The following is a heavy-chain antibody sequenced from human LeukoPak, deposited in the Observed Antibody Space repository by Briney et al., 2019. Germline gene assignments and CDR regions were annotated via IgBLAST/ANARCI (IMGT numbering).Heavy chain of an antibody. D-gene: IGHD1-26*01. J-gene: IGHJ4*02. CDR2: IRYDGSNK. CDR1: GFTFSSYG. V-gene: IGHV3-30*02. Sequence: AGVSLRLSCAASGFTFSSYGMYWVRQAPGKGLEWMAFIRYDGSNKYYADSVKGRFTISRDNSKNTLYLQMNSLRAEDTAVYYCAKDLGGVGATRGIDYWGQGTLVTVSS. CDR3: AKDLGGVGATRGIDY.